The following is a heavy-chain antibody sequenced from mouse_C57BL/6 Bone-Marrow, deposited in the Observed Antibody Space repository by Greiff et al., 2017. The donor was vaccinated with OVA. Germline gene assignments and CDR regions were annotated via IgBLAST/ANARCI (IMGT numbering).Heavy chain of an antibody. Sequence: EVKLVESGGGLVKPGGSLKLSCAASGFTFSSYAMSWVRQTPEKRLEWVATISDGGSYTYYPDNVKGRFTISRDNAKNNLYLQMSHLKSEDTAMYYCARDRNTTRSLDYWGQGTTLTVSS. D-gene: IGHD1-1*01. CDR3: ARDRNTTRSLDY. CDR1: GFTFSSYA. CDR2: ISDGGSYT. V-gene: IGHV5-4*01. J-gene: IGHJ2*01.